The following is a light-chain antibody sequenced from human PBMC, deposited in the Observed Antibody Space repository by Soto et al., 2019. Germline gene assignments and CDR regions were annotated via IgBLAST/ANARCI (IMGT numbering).Light chain of an antibody. CDR1: QSVSSSD. CDR2: GTS. V-gene: IGKV3-20*01. J-gene: IGKJ4*01. Sequence: ERVLTQSPGTVSLSPKERATLSCRASQSVSSSDLAWYQHKPGQSPRLLIYGTSIRATGIPDRFSGSGSGTGFTLTINRLEPEDSAVSYCPQYGNSTTSGGGTKVDIK. CDR3: PQYGNSTT.